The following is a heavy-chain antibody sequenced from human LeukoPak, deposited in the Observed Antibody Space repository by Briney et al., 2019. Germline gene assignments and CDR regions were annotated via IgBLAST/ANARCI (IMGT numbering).Heavy chain of an antibody. D-gene: IGHD1-14*01. Sequence: PGGSLKLSCAASGFTVCTHYMGWVRQAPGKGLECVSVIYSSGPTYYADSVKGRFTISRDNSKNTLYLQMNSLRAEDTAVYYCAKDLGIIGTTHAFDIRGQGTVVTVSS. CDR2: IYSSGPT. V-gene: IGHV3-53*01. CDR3: AKDLGIIGTTHAFDI. J-gene: IGHJ3*02. CDR1: GFTVCTHY.